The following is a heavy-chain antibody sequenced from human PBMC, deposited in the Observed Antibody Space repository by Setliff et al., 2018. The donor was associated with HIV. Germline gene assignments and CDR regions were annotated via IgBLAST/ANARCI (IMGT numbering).Heavy chain of an antibody. CDR2: IHSSGIT. V-gene: IGHV4-4*09. Sequence: SETLSLTCTVAGASITSHYWSWIRQSPGKGLEWIGYIHSSGITIYNPSLKSRITISLDTSKEQFSLELSSATAADTAVYYCATLDRSGGNFLAYWGQGSLVTVSS. CDR3: ATLDRSGGNFLAY. CDR1: GASITSHY. D-gene: IGHD2-21*02. J-gene: IGHJ4*02.